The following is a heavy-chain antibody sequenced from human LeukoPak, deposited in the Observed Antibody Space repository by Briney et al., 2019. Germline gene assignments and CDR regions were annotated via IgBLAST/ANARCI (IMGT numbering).Heavy chain of an antibody. D-gene: IGHD2/OR15-2a*01. CDR1: DYSITNAYY. Sequence: SETLSLTCAVSDYSITNAYYWGWIRQPPGKGLEWIGSISHGGSTHYNASLKSRVTISLEASKNQFSLRLSSVTSADTAVYYCARQADVPSSIGYFDLWGQGGPVTVSS. J-gene: IGHJ4*02. CDR3: ARQADVPSSIGYFDL. V-gene: IGHV4-38-2*01. CDR2: ISHGGST.